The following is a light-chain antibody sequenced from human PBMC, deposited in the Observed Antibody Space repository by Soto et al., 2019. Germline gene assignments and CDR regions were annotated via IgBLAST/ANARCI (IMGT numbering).Light chain of an antibody. V-gene: IGKV3-20*01. CDR2: GAS. CDR1: QSVSSSY. CDR3: LHYGGSPLT. Sequence: IEWAQSPGTLSLSPGERATLSCRASQSVSSSYLAWYQQKPGQAPRLLIYGASTRTTGIPDRFSGSGSGTDFTLTIGRLEPGDFAVYYCLHYGGSPLTFGQGTRLEIK. J-gene: IGKJ5*01.